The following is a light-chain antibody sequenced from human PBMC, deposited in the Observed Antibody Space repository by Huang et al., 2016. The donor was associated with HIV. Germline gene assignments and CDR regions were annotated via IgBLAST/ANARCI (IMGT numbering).Light chain of an antibody. CDR2: GAS. Sequence: EIVMTQSPATLSVSPGERATLSCRASQSVSSNLAWYRQKPGQAPRLPIYGASTRATGIPARFSGSESGTEFTLTISSLQSEDFAVYYCQQYNNWPPATFGPGTKVDIK. V-gene: IGKV3-15*01. CDR1: QSVSSN. J-gene: IGKJ3*01. CDR3: QQYNNWPPAT.